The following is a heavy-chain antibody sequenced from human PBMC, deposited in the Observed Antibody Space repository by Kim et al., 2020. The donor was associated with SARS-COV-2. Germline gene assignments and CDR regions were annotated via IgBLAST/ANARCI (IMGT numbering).Heavy chain of an antibody. CDR2: IYSGGDT. V-gene: IGHV3-66*01. CDR3: TRSPDHNWA. Sequence: GGSLRLSCAASGFTVYNNQMSWVRQAPGKGLEWVSLIYSGGDTYYGGSVKGRFTLSRDRSKNTLYLQMNSLRVEDTAVYYCTRSPDHNWAGGQGTLVTVSS. D-gene: IGHD1-1*01. J-gene: IGHJ4*02. CDR1: GFTVYNNQ.